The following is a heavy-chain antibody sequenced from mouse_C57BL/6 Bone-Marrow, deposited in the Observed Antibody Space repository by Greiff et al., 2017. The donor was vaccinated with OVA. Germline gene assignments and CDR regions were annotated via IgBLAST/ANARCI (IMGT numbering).Heavy chain of an antibody. CDR2: IYPRSGNT. CDR3: ARSYGNLDY. Sequence: VKLVESGAELARPGASVKLSCKASGYTFTSYGISWVKQRTGQGLEWIGEIYPRSGNTYYNEKFKGKATLTADKSSSTAYMELRSLTSEDSAVYFCARSYGNLDYWGQGTTLTVSS. CDR1: GYTFTSYG. J-gene: IGHJ2*01. V-gene: IGHV1-81*01. D-gene: IGHD2-1*01.